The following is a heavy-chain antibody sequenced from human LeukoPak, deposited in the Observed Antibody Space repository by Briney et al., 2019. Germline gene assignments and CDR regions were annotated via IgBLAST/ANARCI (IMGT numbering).Heavy chain of an antibody. CDR3: ARGPTGYWYFDL. J-gene: IGHJ2*01. V-gene: IGHV3-74*01. Sequence: GGSLRLSCSASAFTFSSYWMHWVRQAPGKGLVWVSRINSDGISTTYADFVKGRFTISRDNTKNTLYLQMSSLRAEDTAVYYCARGPTGYWYFDLWGQGTLVTVSS. CDR2: INSDGIST. CDR1: AFTFSSYW. D-gene: IGHD1-1*01.